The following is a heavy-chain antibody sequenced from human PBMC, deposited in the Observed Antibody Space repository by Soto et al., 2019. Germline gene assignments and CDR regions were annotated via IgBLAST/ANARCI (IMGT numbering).Heavy chain of an antibody. CDR3: ARLAPSSSWTINDQQIDY. Sequence: QVQLQESGPGLVKPSGTLSLTCAVSGGSISSSNWWSWVRQPPGKGLEWIGEIYHSGSTNYNPSLKSRVTISVDKSKNQFSLKLSSVTAADTAVYYCARLAPSSSWTINDQQIDYWGQGTLVTVSS. CDR1: GGSISSSNW. D-gene: IGHD6-13*01. CDR2: IYHSGST. V-gene: IGHV4-4*02. J-gene: IGHJ4*02.